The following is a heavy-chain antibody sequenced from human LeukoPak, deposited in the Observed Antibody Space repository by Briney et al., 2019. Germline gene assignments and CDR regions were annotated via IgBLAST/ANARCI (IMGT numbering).Heavy chain of an antibody. CDR3: ARGDGYSSRPDDY. V-gene: IGHV1-46*01. D-gene: IGHD6-13*01. J-gene: IGHJ4*02. CDR1: GYTFTSYY. CDR2: INPLGGST. Sequence: GASVKVSCKASGYTFTSYYMHWVRQAPGQGLEWMGMINPLGGSTAYPQKFQGRVTMTRDMSTSTVYMELSSLRPEDTAVYYCARGDGYSSRPDDYWGQGTLVTVSS.